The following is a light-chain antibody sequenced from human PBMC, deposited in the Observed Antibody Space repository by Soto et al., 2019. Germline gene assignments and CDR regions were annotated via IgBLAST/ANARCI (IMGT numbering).Light chain of an antibody. V-gene: IGLV2-8*01. Sequence: QSVLTQPPSASGSLGQSVTISCTGTRSDVGGYNYVSWYQQHPGKAPKLMIYDVSKRPSGVPDRFSGSKSGNTASLTVSGLQAEDEADYYCTLYAGTNNFYVYVFGTGTKLTVL. CDR2: DVS. CDR1: RSDVGGYNY. J-gene: IGLJ1*01. CDR3: TLYAGTNNFYVYV.